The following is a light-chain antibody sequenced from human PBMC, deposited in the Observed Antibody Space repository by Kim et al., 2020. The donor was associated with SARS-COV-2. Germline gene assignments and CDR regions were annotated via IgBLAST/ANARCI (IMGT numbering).Light chain of an antibody. Sequence: DIQMTQSPTALSASVGDRVTITCRPSQGISDYLAWYQQKPGKVPKLLIHDASTLRSGVPSRFSGSGSGTDFTLTISSLQPEDVATYYCQKYNSVPYTFGQGTKLEI. CDR1: QGISDY. CDR2: DAS. V-gene: IGKV1-27*01. J-gene: IGKJ2*01. CDR3: QKYNSVPYT.